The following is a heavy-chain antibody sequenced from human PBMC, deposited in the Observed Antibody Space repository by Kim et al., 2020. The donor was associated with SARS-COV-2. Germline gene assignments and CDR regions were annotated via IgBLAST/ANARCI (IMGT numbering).Heavy chain of an antibody. J-gene: IGHJ1*01. V-gene: IGHV3-74*01. CDR3: ARDGDYDRSGYYGLFNH. Sequence: SGKGRFTISRDNAKKTQYLQMNSMRPEDTDVYYCARDGDYDRSGYYGLFNHWGQGALVTVSS. D-gene: IGHD3-22*01.